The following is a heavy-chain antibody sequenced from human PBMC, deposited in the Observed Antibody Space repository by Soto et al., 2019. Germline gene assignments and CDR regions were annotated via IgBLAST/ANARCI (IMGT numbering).Heavy chain of an antibody. CDR2: ISSSSSTI. CDR3: AREIRPLSIFVRTKQGVDV. J-gene: IGHJ6*02. V-gene: IGHV3-48*02. Sequence: HPGGSLRLSCAASGFTFSSYSMNWVRQAPGKGLEWVSYISSSSSTIYYADSVKGRFTISRDNAKNSLYLQMNSLRDEDTAVYYCAREIRPLSIFVRTKQGVDVWGQGTTVTVSS. CDR1: GFTFSSYS. D-gene: IGHD3-3*01.